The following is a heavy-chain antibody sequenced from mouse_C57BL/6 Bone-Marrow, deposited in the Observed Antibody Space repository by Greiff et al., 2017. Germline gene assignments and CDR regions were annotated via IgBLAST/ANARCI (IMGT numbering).Heavy chain of an antibody. V-gene: IGHV5-16*01. Sequence: EVKLVESEGGLVQPGSSMKLSCTASGFSFSDYYMAWVRQVPEKGLELVANITYDGSSTYYLASLKSPFIISRDNAKNILYLQMSSLKSEDTAAYYCARGEYYGSAWFAYWGQGTLVTVSA. J-gene: IGHJ3*01. D-gene: IGHD1-1*01. CDR1: GFSFSDYY. CDR2: ITYDGSST. CDR3: ARGEYYGSAWFAY.